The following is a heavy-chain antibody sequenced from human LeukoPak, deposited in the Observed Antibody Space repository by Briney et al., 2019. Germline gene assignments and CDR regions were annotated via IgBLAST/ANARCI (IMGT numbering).Heavy chain of an antibody. Sequence: GESLKISCKGSGYTFAGYYMHWVRQAPGQGLEWMGWINPNSGGTNYAQKFQGRVTMARDTSISTAYMELSRLRSDDTAVYYCAREGHYDFWSGPNWFDPWGQGTLVTVSS. CDR1: GYTFAGYY. CDR2: INPNSGGT. CDR3: AREGHYDFWSGPNWFDP. J-gene: IGHJ5*02. V-gene: IGHV1-2*02. D-gene: IGHD3-3*01.